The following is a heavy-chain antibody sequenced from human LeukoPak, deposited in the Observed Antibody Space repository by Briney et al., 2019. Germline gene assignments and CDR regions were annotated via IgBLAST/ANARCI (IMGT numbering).Heavy chain of an antibody. D-gene: IGHD5-18*01. CDR3: ARDNRDGYLSLDY. J-gene: IGHJ4*02. CDR2: INPNSGGT. V-gene: IGHV1-2*04. Sequence: ASVKVSCKASGYTFTGYYMHWVRQAPGQGLEWMGWINPNSGGTNYAQKFQGWVTMTRDTSISTAYMELSRLRSDDTAVYYCARDNRDGYLSLDYWGQGTLVTVSS. CDR1: GYTFTGYY.